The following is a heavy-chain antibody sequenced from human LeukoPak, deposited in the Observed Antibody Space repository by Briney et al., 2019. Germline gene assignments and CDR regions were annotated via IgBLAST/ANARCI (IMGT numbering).Heavy chain of an antibody. CDR3: ARAGGLLWFGEVLESSDAFHI. Sequence: GGSLRLSCAASGFTFSSFSMNWVRQAPGKGLEWVSYISSGSSTIYYADSVKGRFTISRDNAKNSLYLQVNSLRDEDTAVYYCARAGGLLWFGEVLESSDAFHIRGQGTMVTASS. D-gene: IGHD3-10*01. CDR2: ISSGSSTI. CDR1: GFTFSSFS. J-gene: IGHJ3*02. V-gene: IGHV3-48*02.